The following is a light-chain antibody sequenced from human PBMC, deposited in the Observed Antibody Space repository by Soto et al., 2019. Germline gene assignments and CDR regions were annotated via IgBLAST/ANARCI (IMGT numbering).Light chain of an antibody. J-gene: IGKJ1*01. CDR3: HQRQSWPRT. CDR2: GAS. CDR1: QSVSSSY. Sequence: EIVFTQSPGTLSLSPGERATLSCRASQSVSSSYLAXYXQKPGQAPRLLIYGASSRATGIPVRFSGSGSRTDFTLTISRLEPEDFAVYYCHQRQSWPRTFGQGTKVDIK. V-gene: IGKV3-20*01.